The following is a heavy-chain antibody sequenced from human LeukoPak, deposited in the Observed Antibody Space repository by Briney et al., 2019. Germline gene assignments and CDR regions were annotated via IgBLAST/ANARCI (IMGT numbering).Heavy chain of an antibody. J-gene: IGHJ4*02. V-gene: IGHV3-73*01. CDR1: GFTFSGSA. CDR3: TTDRDTYYDFWSGYYS. CDR2: IRSKANSYAT. D-gene: IGHD3-3*01. Sequence: GGSLRLSCAASGFTFSGSAMHWVRQASGKGLEWVGRIRSKANSYATAYAASVKGRFTISRDDSKNTLYLQMNSLKTEDTAVYYCTTDRDTYYDFWSGYYSWGQGTLVTVSS.